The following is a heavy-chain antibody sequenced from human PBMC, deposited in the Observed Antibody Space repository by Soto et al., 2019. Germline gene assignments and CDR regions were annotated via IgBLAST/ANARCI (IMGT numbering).Heavy chain of an antibody. V-gene: IGHV4-59*08. Sequence: QVQLQESGPGLVKPSETLSLSCNVSGGSISGHYWSRVRQTPGKGLEWIGSIYYSGSTNYNPSLRSRVTSAVDTSKSPFSLRLTSVTAADTAVYYCARGPYYDLIWNYYYMDVWGKGTTVTVSS. CDR3: ARGPYYDLIWNYYYMDV. D-gene: IGHD3-16*01. CDR1: GGSISGHY. J-gene: IGHJ6*03. CDR2: IYYSGST.